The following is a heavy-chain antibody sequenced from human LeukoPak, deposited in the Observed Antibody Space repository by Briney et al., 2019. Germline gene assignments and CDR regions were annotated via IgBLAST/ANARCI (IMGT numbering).Heavy chain of an antibody. V-gene: IGHV1-69*05. D-gene: IGHD2-15*01. CDR1: GGTFSSYA. CDR2: IIPMFGTA. Sequence: EASVKVSCKASGGTFSSYAISWVRQAPGQGLEWMGGIIPMFGTANYAQKFQGRVTITTDESTSTAYMELSSLRSEDTAVYYCARYRVAALRFDPWGQGTLVTVSP. J-gene: IGHJ5*02. CDR3: ARYRVAALRFDP.